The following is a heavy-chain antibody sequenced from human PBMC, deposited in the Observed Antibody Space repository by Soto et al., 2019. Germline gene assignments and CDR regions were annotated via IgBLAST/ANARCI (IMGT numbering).Heavy chain of an antibody. J-gene: IGHJ6*03. D-gene: IGHD2-15*01. CDR3: ARDQGRGSFYYYYYYMDV. Sequence: ASVKVSCKASGYTFTSYAMHWVRQAPGQRLEWMGWINAGNGNTKYSQKFQGRVTITRDTSASTAYMELSSLRSEDTAVYYCARDQGRGSFYYYYYYMDVWGKGTTVTVSS. CDR2: INAGNGNT. V-gene: IGHV1-3*01. CDR1: GYTFTSYA.